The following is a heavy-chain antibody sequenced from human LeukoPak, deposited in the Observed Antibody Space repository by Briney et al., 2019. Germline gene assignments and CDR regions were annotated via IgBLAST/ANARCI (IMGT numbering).Heavy chain of an antibody. J-gene: IGHJ6*02. V-gene: IGHV1-18*01. D-gene: IGHD6-13*01. CDR3: ARAVRQQLVSYYYYYGMDV. Sequence: GASVKVSCKAFGYTFTTYDITWVRQAPGQGLEWMGWISTNNGNTIYAQKLQGRVTLTTDTSTSTAYMELRSLRSDDTAVYYCARAVRQQLVSYYYYYGMDVWGQGTTVTVSS. CDR1: GYTFTTYD. CDR2: ISTNNGNT.